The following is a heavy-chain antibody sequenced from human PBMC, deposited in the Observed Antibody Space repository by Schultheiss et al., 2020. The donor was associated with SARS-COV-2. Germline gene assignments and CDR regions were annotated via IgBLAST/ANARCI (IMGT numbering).Heavy chain of an antibody. J-gene: IGHJ4*02. CDR1: GFSVSNSW. D-gene: IGHD1-20*01. Sequence: GGSLRLSCAASGFSVSNSWMYWVRQVPGQGLLCISRVNADGTSTRYADSVKGRFTVSRDNSKNTVFLQMTSLRVDDSGVYYCMSYNWNDPDLDYWGQGTLVTVSS. CDR2: VNADGTST. V-gene: IGHV3-74*01. CDR3: MSYNWNDPDLDY.